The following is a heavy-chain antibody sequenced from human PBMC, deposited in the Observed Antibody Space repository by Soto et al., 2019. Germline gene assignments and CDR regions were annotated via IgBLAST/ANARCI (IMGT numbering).Heavy chain of an antibody. CDR1: GGSFSGYY. CDR2: INHSGST. D-gene: IGHD6-6*01. J-gene: IGHJ6*03. V-gene: IGHV4-34*01. Sequence: SETLSLTCAVYGGSFSGYYWSWIRQPPGKGLEWIGEINHSGSTNYNPSLKSRVTISVDTSKNQFSLKLSSVTAADTAVYYCARMRKPYSSSSKSFYYYYYYMDVWGKGTTVT. CDR3: ARMRKPYSSSSKSFYYYYYYMDV.